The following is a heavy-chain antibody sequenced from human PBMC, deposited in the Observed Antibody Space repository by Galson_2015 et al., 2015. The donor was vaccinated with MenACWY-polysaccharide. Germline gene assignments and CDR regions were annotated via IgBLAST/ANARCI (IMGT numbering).Heavy chain of an antibody. CDR2: MNPNSGNT. V-gene: IGHV1-8*01. CDR3: ARVVRRKFSYSDY. CDR1: GYTFTNYD. D-gene: IGHD3-10*01. Sequence: SVKVSCKASGYTFTNYDINWVRQATGQGLEWMGWMNPNSGNTGYAQKFQGRVTMTRDTSISTAYMQLRSLRYEDTAVYYCARVVRRKFSYSDYWGQGTLVRVSS. J-gene: IGHJ4*02.